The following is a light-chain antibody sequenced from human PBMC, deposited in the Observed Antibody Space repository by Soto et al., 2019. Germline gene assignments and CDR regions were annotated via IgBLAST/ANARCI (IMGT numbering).Light chain of an antibody. V-gene: IGLV1-44*01. CDR3: AAWDDSLNGYVV. Sequence: QSVLTQPPSASGTPGQRVTISCSGSRYNIGSNTVNWYQQVPGTAPRLLIHRDHQRPSGVPDRFPGSKSGTSASLAISGLRSEDEADYYCAAWDDSLNGYVVFGGGTKLTVL. CDR2: RDH. CDR1: RYNIGSNT. J-gene: IGLJ2*01.